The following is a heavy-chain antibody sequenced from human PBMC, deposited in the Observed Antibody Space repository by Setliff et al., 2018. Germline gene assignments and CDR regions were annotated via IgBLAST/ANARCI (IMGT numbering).Heavy chain of an antibody. V-gene: IGHV1-3*01. Sequence: ASVKVSCKASGYTFTSYAMHWVRQAPGQRLEWMGWINAGNGNTKYSQKFQGIVTITRDTSASTAYMELSSLRSEDTAVYYCARDGGYCSGGSCYGLDYWGQGTLVTVSS. J-gene: IGHJ4*02. CDR3: ARDGGYCSGGSCYGLDY. CDR2: INAGNGNT. D-gene: IGHD2-15*01. CDR1: GYTFTSYA.